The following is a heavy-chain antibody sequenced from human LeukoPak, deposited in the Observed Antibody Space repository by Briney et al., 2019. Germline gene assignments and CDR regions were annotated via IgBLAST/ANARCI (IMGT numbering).Heavy chain of an antibody. V-gene: IGHV4-34*01. Sequence: PSETLSLTCAVYGGSFSGYYWSWIRQPPGKGLEWIGEINHSGSTNYNPSLKSRVTISVDTSKNQFSLKLSSVTAADTAVYYCAGGKKGHDFWSGKAQFGGAFDIWGQGTMVTVSS. J-gene: IGHJ3*02. CDR2: INHSGST. CDR1: GGSFSGYY. CDR3: AGGKKGHDFWSGKAQFGGAFDI. D-gene: IGHD3-3*01.